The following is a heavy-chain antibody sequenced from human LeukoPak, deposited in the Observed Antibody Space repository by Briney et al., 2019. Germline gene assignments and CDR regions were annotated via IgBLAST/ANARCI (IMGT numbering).Heavy chain of an antibody. CDR2: INWNSGSI. J-gene: IGHJ1*01. V-gene: IGHV3-9*01. CDR3: AKAQGSGSYYLAEYFQH. D-gene: IGHD3-10*01. CDR1: GFTFDDYA. Sequence: PGGSLRLSCAASGFTFDDYAMHWVRQAPGKGLEWVSGINWNSGSIGYADSVKGRFTISRDNAKNSLYLQMNSLRAEDTALYYCAKAQGSGSYYLAEYFQHWGQGTLVTVSS.